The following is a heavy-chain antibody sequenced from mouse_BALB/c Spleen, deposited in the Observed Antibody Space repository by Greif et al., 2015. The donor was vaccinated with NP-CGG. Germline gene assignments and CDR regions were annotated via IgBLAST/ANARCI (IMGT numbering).Heavy chain of an antibody. D-gene: IGHD2-1*01. CDR1: GYTFTSYW. V-gene: IGHV1S81*02. Sequence: QVQLQQSGAELVKPGASVKLSCKASGYTFTSYWMHWVKQRPGQGLEWIGEISPSNGRTNYNEKFKSKATLTVDKSSSTAYMQLSSLTSEDSAVYYCARRGNWFAYWGQGTLVTVSA. J-gene: IGHJ3*01. CDR2: ISPSNGRT. CDR3: ARRGNWFAY.